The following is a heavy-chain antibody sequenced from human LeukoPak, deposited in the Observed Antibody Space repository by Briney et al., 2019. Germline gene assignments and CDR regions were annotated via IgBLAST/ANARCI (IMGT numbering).Heavy chain of an antibody. D-gene: IGHD4-17*01. CDR2: ISSSSSYI. V-gene: IGHV3-21*01. Sequence: PGGSLRLSCAASGFTFSSYSMNWVRQAPGKGLGWVSSISSSSSYIYYADSVKGRFTISRDNAKNSLYLQMNSLRAEDTAVYYCARDRDDYDNYYYYGMDVWGQGTTVTVSS. CDR1: GFTFSSYS. J-gene: IGHJ6*02. CDR3: ARDRDDYDNYYYYGMDV.